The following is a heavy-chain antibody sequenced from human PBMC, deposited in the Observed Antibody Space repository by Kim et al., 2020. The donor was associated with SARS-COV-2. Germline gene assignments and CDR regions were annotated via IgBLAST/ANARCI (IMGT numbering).Heavy chain of an antibody. CDR2: IWYDGSNK. D-gene: IGHD3-22*01. J-gene: IGHJ4*02. CDR3: ARELYDSSGIFDY. Sequence: GGSLRLSCAASGFTFSSYGMHWVRQAPGKGLEWVAVIWYDGSNKYYADSVKGRFTISRDNSKNTLYLQRNSLRAEATAVYYCARELYDSSGIFDYWGQGTLGTVSS. V-gene: IGHV3-33*01. CDR1: GFTFSSYG.